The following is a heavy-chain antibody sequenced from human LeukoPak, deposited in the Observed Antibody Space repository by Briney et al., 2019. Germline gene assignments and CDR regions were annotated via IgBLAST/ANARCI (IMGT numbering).Heavy chain of an antibody. CDR2: IIPNSGGT. CDR3: ARTREYSSTWFFPPFDP. Sequence: ASVKVSCKASGYTFTVYYIHWLRQAPGQGPEWMGWIIPNSGGTKYAQKFQDRVTMTRDTSISTAYMELTGLTSNDTGVYYCARTREYSSTWFFPPFDPWGQGTLVTVSS. J-gene: IGHJ5*02. D-gene: IGHD6-13*01. V-gene: IGHV1-2*02. CDR1: GYTFTVYY.